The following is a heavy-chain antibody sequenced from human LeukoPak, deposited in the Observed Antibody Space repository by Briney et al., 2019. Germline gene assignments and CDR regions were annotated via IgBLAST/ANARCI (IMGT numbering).Heavy chain of an antibody. CDR3: ARLKFYDSTGYSPGYYMDV. CDR2: IYGSGIT. V-gene: IGHV4-4*07. Sequence: SETLSLTCTVSGGSISSYYWSWIRQPAGKGLEWIGRIYGSGITDYNPSLKSRVTMSLDTSRKQFSLRLTSVTAADTAVYYCARLKFYDSTGYSPGYYMDVWGEGTTVSVFS. CDR1: GGSISSYY. D-gene: IGHD3-22*01. J-gene: IGHJ6*03.